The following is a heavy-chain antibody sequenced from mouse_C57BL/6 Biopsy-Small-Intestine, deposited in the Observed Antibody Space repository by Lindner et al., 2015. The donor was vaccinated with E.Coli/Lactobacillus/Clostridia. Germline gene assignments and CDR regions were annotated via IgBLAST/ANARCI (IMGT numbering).Heavy chain of an antibody. CDR2: ISTHSGNT. CDR3: ARFSTYDFWSGYYPLVY. J-gene: IGHJ4*01. D-gene: IGHD2-3*01. V-gene: IGHV14-4*02. Sequence: DVEWMGWISTHSGNTDYAQKLQGRVTMTTDTSTSTAYMELRGLRSDDTAVYYCARFSTYDFWSGYYPLVYWGQGTLVTVSS.